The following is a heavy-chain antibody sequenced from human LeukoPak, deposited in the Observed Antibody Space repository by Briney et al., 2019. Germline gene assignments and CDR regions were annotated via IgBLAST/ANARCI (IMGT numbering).Heavy chain of an antibody. Sequence: GASVKVSCKASGYTFTGYYMHWVRQVPGQGLEWMGWINPNSGGTNYAQKFQGRVTMTRATSISTAYMELSRLRSDDTAVYYCARERRIAGATPSWFDPWSQGTLVTVSS. J-gene: IGHJ5*02. V-gene: IGHV1-2*02. CDR2: INPNSGGT. CDR1: GYTFTGYY. CDR3: ARERRIAGATPSWFDP. D-gene: IGHD1-26*01.